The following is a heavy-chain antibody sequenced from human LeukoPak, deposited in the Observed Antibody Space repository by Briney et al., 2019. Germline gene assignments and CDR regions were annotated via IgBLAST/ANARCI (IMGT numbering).Heavy chain of an antibody. CDR2: IHPNSGGI. D-gene: IGHD1-14*01. CDR3: GRKSANRKTSEFDY. J-gene: IGHJ4*02. Sequence: ASVKVSCKASGYTFTDYYMNWVRQAPGQGLEWMGWIHPNSGGIKYAQKFQGRVTMTRDTSISTAYMELSGLTSEDTAVYYCGRKSANRKTSEFDYWGQGTLVTVSS. CDR1: GYTFTDYY. V-gene: IGHV1-2*02.